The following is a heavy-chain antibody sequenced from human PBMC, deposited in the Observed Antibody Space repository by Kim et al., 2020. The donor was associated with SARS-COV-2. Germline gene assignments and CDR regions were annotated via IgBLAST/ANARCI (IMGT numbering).Heavy chain of an antibody. CDR3: ATDDYGGNGRYYYMDV. CDR2: ISSSGSTI. J-gene: IGHJ6*03. D-gene: IGHD4-17*01. Sequence: GGSLRLSCAASGFTFSSYEMNWVRQAPGKGLEWVSYISSSGSTIYYADSVKGRFTISRDNAKNSLYLQMNSLRAEDTAVYYCATDDYGGNGRYYYMDVWGKGTTVTVSS. CDR1: GFTFSSYE. V-gene: IGHV3-48*03.